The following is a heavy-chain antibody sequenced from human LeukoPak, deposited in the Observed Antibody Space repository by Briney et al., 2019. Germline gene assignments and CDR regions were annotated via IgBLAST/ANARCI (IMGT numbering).Heavy chain of an antibody. CDR3: AKGPDYYGSGSYLWYMDV. CDR1: GFTFSSYS. Sequence: PGGSLRLSCAASGFTFSSYSMNWVRQAPGKGLEWVSSIISSSSYIYYADSVKGRFTISRDNSKNTLNLQMNSLRAEDTAVYYCAKGPDYYGSGSYLWYMDVWGKGTTVTISS. V-gene: IGHV3-21*01. CDR2: IISSSSYI. D-gene: IGHD3-10*01. J-gene: IGHJ6*03.